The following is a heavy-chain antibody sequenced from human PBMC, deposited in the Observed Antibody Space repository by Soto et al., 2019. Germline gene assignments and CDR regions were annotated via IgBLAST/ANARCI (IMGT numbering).Heavy chain of an antibody. D-gene: IGHD6-19*01. Sequence: SETLSLTCAVSGGSINSGGYSWNWIRQPPGKGLEWIGYIYYSGSTNYNPSLKSRVTISVDTSKNQFSLKLSSVTAADTAVYYCARQQWLVLNAFDIWGQGTMVTVSS. CDR1: GGSINSGGYS. V-gene: IGHV4-61*08. J-gene: IGHJ3*02. CDR2: IYYSGST. CDR3: ARQQWLVLNAFDI.